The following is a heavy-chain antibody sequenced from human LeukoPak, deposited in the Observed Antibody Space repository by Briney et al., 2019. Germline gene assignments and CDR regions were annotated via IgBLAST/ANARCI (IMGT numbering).Heavy chain of an antibody. CDR1: GGSFSGYY. D-gene: IGHD5-24*01. J-gene: IGHJ6*02. Sequence: PSETLSLTCAVYGGSFSGYYWSWIRQPPGKGLEWIGEINHSGSTNYNPSLKSRVTISVDTSKNQFSLKLSSVTAADTAVYYCARGTEKLRYYYYYGMDVWGQGTTVTVSS. CDR2: INHSGST. V-gene: IGHV4-34*01. CDR3: ARGTEKLRYYYYYGMDV.